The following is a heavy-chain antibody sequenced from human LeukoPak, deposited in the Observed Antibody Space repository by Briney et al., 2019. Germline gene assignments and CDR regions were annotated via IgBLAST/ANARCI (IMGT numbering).Heavy chain of an antibody. CDR2: ISSSSSYI. V-gene: IGHV3-21*01. J-gene: IGHJ4*02. CDR3: ARSGADGSGSYLVPYYFDY. CDR1: GFTFSSYS. Sequence: PGASLRLSCAASGFTFSSYSMNWVRQAPGKGLEWVSSISSSSSYIYYADSVKGRFTISRDNAKNSLYLQMNSLRAEDTAVYYCARSGADGSGSYLVPYYFDYWGQGTLVTVSS. D-gene: IGHD3-10*01.